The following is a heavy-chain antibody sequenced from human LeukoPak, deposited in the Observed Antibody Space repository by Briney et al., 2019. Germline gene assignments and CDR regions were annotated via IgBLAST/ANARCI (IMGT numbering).Heavy chain of an antibody. CDR1: GFTFSNYR. V-gene: IGHV3-64*01. J-gene: IGHJ5*02. D-gene: IGHD3-10*01. Sequence: GGSLRLSCAASGFTFSNYRMNWVRQAPGKGLEWVSDISSNGGSTYYANSVKGRFTISRDNSKNTLYLQMGSLRAEDMAVYYCASLYYGSGSYYSNWFDPWGQGTLVTVSS. CDR3: ASLYYGSGSYYSNWFDP. CDR2: ISSNGGST.